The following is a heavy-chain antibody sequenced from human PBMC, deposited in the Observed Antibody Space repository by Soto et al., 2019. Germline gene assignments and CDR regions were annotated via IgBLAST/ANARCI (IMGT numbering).Heavy chain of an antibody. D-gene: IGHD5-18*01. Sequence: ASETLSLTCTVSGGSISSYYWSWIRQPPGKGLEWIGYIYYSGSTNYNPSLKSRVTISVDTSKNQFSLKLSSVTAADTAVYYCARGGGYSYGYYYGMDVWGQGATVTVS. J-gene: IGHJ6*02. CDR2: IYYSGST. CDR1: GGSISSYY. CDR3: ARGGGYSYGYYYGMDV. V-gene: IGHV4-59*01.